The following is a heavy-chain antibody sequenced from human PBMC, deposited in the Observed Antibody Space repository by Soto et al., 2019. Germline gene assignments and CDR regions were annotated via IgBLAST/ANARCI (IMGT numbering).Heavy chain of an antibody. CDR1: GYTFTSYG. V-gene: IGHV1-18*01. J-gene: IGHJ3*02. CDR3: ARDWNSYGYPDAFDI. D-gene: IGHD5-18*01. CDR2: ISAYNGNT. Sequence: ASVKVSCKASGYTFTSYGISWVRQAPGQGLEWMGWISAYNGNTNYAQKLQGRVTLTTDTSTSTAYMELRSLRSDDTAVYYCARDWNSYGYPDAFDIWGQGTMVTVSS.